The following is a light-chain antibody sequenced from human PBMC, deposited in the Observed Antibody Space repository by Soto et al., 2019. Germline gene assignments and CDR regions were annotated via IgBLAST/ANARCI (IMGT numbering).Light chain of an antibody. J-gene: IGLJ3*02. CDR2: EVS. CDR1: SSDVGGYNY. CDR3: SSYTSSSTWG. V-gene: IGLV2-14*01. Sequence: QSALTQPASVSGSPGQSITISCTGTSSDVGGYNYVSWYQQHPGKAPKLMIYEVSNRPAGVSNRFSGSKSCNTASLTISGLQAEDEADYYCSSYTSSSTWGFGGGTKLTVL.